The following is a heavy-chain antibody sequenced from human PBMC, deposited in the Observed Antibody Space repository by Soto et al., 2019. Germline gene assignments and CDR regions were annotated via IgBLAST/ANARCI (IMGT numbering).Heavy chain of an antibody. CDR1: GGTFSSYG. CDR3: ARGSPPPAVYDYGMDV. V-gene: IGHV1-69*01. J-gene: IGHJ6*01. Sequence: QVQLVQSGAEVKEPGSSVKVSCKASGGTFSSYGVSWVRQAPGQGLEWMGGFIPMFGTTNYAQKLQDRVTITADESTSTAYMELSSLRSEDTAVYYCARGSPPPAVYDYGMDVWGQGTTVTVSS. CDR2: FIPMFGTT. D-gene: IGHD6-19*01.